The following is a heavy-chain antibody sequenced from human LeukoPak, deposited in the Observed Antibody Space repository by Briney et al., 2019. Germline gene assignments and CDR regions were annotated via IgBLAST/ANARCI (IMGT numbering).Heavy chain of an antibody. D-gene: IGHD3-10*01. Sequence: GGSLRLSCAASGFTFSSYAMHWVRQAPGKGLEWVAVISYDGSNKYYADSVKGRFTISRDNSKNTLYLQMNSLRAEDTAVYYCAKDRGYYGSGTRDAFDIWGQGTMVTVSS. CDR3: AKDRGYYGSGTRDAFDI. J-gene: IGHJ3*02. CDR2: ISYDGSNK. V-gene: IGHV3-30-3*01. CDR1: GFTFSSYA.